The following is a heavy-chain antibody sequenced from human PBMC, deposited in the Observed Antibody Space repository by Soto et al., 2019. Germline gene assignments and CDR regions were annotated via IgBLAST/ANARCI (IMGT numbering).Heavy chain of an antibody. CDR1: GGSISSSNW. CDR3: ARVIAAAVNWFAP. D-gene: IGHD6-25*01. Sequence: QVQLQESGLGLVKPSGTLSLTCAVSGGSISSSNWWSWVRQPPGKGLEWIGEIYHSGSTNYNPSPKSRVTRPLDKSENPFSLKLRSVTAADPAVYYGARVIAAAVNWFAPWGQGTLVTVSS. CDR2: IYHSGST. J-gene: IGHJ5*02. V-gene: IGHV4-4*02.